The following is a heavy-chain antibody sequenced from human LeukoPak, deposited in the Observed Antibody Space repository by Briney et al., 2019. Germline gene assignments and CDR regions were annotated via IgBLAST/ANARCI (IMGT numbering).Heavy chain of an antibody. CDR1: GASISSNDYY. CDR2: IYYTGST. V-gene: IGHV4-39*07. D-gene: IGHD5-18*01. J-gene: IGHJ4*02. CDR3: ARDRVDTAMIYFDY. Sequence: SETLSLTCTVSGASISSNDYYWGWVRQPPGKGLEWIATIYYTGSTYYNPSLKSRLAISLDTSKNQFSLKLSSVTPADTAVYYCARDRVDTAMIYFDYWGQGALVTVSS.